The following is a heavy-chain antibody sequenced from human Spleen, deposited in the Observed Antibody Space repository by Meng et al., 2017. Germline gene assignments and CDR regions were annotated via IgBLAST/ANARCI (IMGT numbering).Heavy chain of an antibody. CDR3: ARHPGGLQLASDYYNGLDV. CDR1: GGTFSSYA. J-gene: IGHJ6*01. Sequence: SVKVSCKASGGTFSSYAISWVRQAPGQGLEWMGGIIPIFGTANYAQKFQGRVTITADESTSTAYMELSSLRSEDTAVYYCARHPGGLQLASDYYNGLDVWGQGTTVTVSS. D-gene: IGHD5-24*01. CDR2: IIPIFGTA. V-gene: IGHV1-69*13.